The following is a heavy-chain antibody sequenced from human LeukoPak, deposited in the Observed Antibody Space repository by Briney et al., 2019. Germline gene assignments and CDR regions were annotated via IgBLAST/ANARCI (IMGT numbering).Heavy chain of an antibody. CDR1: GFTFNDYG. CDR2: INWNGGRT. J-gene: IGHJ4*02. D-gene: IGHD6-13*01. V-gene: IGHV3-20*04. CDR3: ASPYSSRWYELCY. Sequence: PGGSLRLSCAASGFTFNDYGMSWVRQAPGKGLEWVSGINWNGGRTGYADSMKGRFIISRDNAKNSLYLQMNSLRAEDTAVYYCASPYSSRWYELCYWGQGTLVTVSS.